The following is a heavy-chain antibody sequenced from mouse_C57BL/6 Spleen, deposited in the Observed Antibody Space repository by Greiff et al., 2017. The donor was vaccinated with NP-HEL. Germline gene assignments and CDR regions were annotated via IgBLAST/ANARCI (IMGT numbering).Heavy chain of an antibody. Sequence: DVQLQESGPGLVKPSQSLSLTCSVTGYSITSGYYWNWIRQFPGNKLEWMGYISYDGSNNYNPSLKNRISITRDTSKNQFFLKLNSVTTEDTATYYCARDDGYYEAYWGQGTLVTVSA. CDR2: ISYDGSN. D-gene: IGHD2-3*01. CDR3: ARDDGYYEAY. J-gene: IGHJ3*01. V-gene: IGHV3-6*01. CDR1: GYSITSGYY.